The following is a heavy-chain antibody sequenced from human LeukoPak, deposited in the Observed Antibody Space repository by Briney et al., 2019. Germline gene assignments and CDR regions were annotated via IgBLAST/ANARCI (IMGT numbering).Heavy chain of an antibody. D-gene: IGHD5-24*01. CDR3: ARGDGYNSDY. CDR2: IYYSGST. J-gene: IGHJ4*02. Sequence: SETPSLTCTVSGGSISSYYWSWIRQPPGKGLEWIGYIYYSGSTNYNPSLKSRVTISVDTSKNQFSLKLSSVTAADTAVYYCARGDGYNSDYWGQGTLVTVSS. CDR1: GGSISSYY. V-gene: IGHV4-59*01.